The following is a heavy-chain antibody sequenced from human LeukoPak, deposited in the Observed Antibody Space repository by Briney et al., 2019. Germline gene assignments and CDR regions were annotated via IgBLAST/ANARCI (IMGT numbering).Heavy chain of an antibody. CDR1: GFTFRNAW. V-gene: IGHV3-23*01. J-gene: IGHJ4*02. Sequence: GGSLRLSCAASGFTFRNAWMSWVRQAPGKGLEWVSAISGSGGSTYYADSVKGRFTISRDNSKNTLYLQMNSLRAEDTAVYYCAKETTTVTTYVYYWGQGTLVTVSS. CDR2: ISGSGGST. CDR3: AKETTTVTTYVYY. D-gene: IGHD4-17*01.